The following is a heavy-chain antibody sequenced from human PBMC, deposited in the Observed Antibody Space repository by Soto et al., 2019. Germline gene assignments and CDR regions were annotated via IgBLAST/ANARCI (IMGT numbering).Heavy chain of an antibody. D-gene: IGHD2-2*01. CDR2: ISSSSSYI. Sequence: GGSLRLSCAASGFTFSSYSMNLVRQAPGKGLEWVSSISSSSSYIYYADSVKGRFTISRDNAKNSLYLQMNSLRAEDTAVYYCARDREVVVPAAMGYYYYYMDVWGKGTTVTVSS. V-gene: IGHV3-21*01. J-gene: IGHJ6*03. CDR3: ARDREVVVPAAMGYYYYYMDV. CDR1: GFTFSSYS.